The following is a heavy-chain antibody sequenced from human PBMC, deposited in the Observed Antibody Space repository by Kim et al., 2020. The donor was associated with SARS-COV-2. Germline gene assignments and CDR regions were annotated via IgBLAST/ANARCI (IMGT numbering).Heavy chain of an antibody. J-gene: IGHJ1*01. Sequence: GGSLRLSCAASGFTVSSNYMSWVRQAPGKGLEWVSVIYSGGSTYYADSVKGRFTISRDNSKNTLYLQMNSLRAEDTAVYYCARAKGGYDLGIQHWGQGTLVTVSS. D-gene: IGHD3-3*01. CDR1: GFTVSSNY. V-gene: IGHV3-66*01. CDR3: ARAKGGYDLGIQH. CDR2: IYSGGST.